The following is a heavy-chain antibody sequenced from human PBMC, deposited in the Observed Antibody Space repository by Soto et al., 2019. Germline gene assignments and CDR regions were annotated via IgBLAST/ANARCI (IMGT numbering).Heavy chain of an antibody. CDR2: IYYSGST. V-gene: IGHV4-30-4*01. Sequence: SETLSLTCTVSGGSISSGDYYWSWIRQPPGKGLEWIGYIYYSGSTYYNPSLKSRVTISVDTSKNQFSLKLRSVTAADTAVYYCARESDGDGYGPWGQGTLVTVSS. J-gene: IGHJ5*02. CDR3: ARESDGDGYGP. CDR1: GGSISSGDYY. D-gene: IGHD5-12*01.